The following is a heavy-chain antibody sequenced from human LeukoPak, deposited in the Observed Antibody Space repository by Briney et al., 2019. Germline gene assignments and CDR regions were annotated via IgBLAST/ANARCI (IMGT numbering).Heavy chain of an antibody. Sequence: SETLSLTCTVSGGSISSYYWSWIRQPPGKGLEWIGYIYYSGSTNYNPSLKSRVTISVDTSKNQFSLKLSSVTAADTAVYYCARGTDPYYFDYWGQGTLVTVSS. CDR3: ARGTDPYYFDY. CDR1: GGSISSYY. D-gene: IGHD1-1*01. V-gene: IGHV4-59*01. CDR2: IYYSGST. J-gene: IGHJ4*02.